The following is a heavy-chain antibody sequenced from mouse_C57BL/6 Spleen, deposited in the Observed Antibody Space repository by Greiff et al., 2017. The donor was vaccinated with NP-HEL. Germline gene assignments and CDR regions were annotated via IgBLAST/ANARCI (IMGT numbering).Heavy chain of an antibody. V-gene: IGHV1-64*01. CDR3: ARVYYDYVYAMDY. CDR2: IHPNSGST. CDR1: GYTFTSYW. D-gene: IGHD2-4*01. J-gene: IGHJ4*01. Sequence: QVQLQQPGAELVKPGASVKLSCKASGYTFTSYWMHWVKQRPGQGLEWIGMIHPNSGSTNYNEKFKSKATLTVDKSSSTAYMQLSSLTSEDSAVYYCARVYYDYVYAMDYWGQGTSVTVSS.